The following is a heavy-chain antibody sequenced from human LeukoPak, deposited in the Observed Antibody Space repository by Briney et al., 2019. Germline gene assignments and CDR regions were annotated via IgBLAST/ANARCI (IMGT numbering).Heavy chain of an antibody. CDR2: IRYDGSNK. CDR3: AKNPYWDYYYMDV. CDR1: GGTFSSYG. V-gene: IGHV3-30*02. J-gene: IGHJ6*03. D-gene: IGHD2-8*02. Sequence: SCKASGGTFSSYGMHWVRQAPGKGLEWVAFIRYDGSNKYYADSVKGRFTISRDNSKNTLYLQMNSLRAEDTAVYYCAKNPYWDYYYMDVWGKGTTVTVSS.